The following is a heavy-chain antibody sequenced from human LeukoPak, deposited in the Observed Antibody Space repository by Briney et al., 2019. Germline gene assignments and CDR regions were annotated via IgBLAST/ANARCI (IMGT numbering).Heavy chain of an antibody. D-gene: IGHD2-2*01. CDR1: GESFSDYY. J-gene: IGHJ6*02. V-gene: IGHV4-34*01. CDR2: INHSGSA. Sequence: SESLSLTCAVYGESFSDYYWSWMRQPPGKGLEWIGEINHSGSANYNPSLKSRFTISIDTSKNQFSLNLNSVTAADTAVYYCARDSSYCNTTSCPQNYFYYGMDVWGQGTTVTVSS. CDR3: ARDSSYCNTTSCPQNYFYYGMDV.